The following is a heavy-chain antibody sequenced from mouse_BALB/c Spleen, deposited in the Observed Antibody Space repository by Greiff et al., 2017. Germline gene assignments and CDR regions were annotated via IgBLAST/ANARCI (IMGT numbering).Heavy chain of an antibody. D-gene: IGHD2-14*01. Sequence: VHLVESGPELVRPGESVKISCKGSGYTFTDYAMHWVKQSHAKSLEWIGVISIYYDNTNYNQKFKGKATMTVDKSSSTAYMELARLTSEDSAIYYCARRGYYRYDGFAYWGQGTLVTVSA. CDR2: ISIYYDNT. CDR1: GYTFTDYA. CDR3: ARRGYYRYDGFAY. V-gene: IGHV1-67*01. J-gene: IGHJ3*01.